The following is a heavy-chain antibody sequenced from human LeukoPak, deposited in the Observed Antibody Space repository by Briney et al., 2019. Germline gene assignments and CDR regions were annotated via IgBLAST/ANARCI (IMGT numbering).Heavy chain of an antibody. J-gene: IGHJ4*02. V-gene: IGHV3-20*01. CDR1: GFSFDDYA. Sequence: GGSLRLSCAASGFSFDDYAMSWVRQAPGKGLEWVSGINWNSGSIGYADSVKGRFTISRDNAKDSLYLQMNSLRAEDTAVYHCARDQTIFGVVITPADYWGQGTLVTVSS. D-gene: IGHD3-3*01. CDR3: ARDQTIFGVVITPADY. CDR2: INWNSGSI.